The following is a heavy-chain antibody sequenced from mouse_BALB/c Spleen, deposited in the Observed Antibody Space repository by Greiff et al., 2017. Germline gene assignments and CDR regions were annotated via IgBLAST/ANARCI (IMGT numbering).Heavy chain of an antibody. CDR2: ISYSGST. J-gene: IGHJ3*01. Sequence: EVQLQESGPGLVKPSQSLSLTCTVTGYSITSDYAWNWIRQFPGNKLEWMGYISYSGSTSYNPSLKSRISITRDTSKNQFFLQLNSVTTEDTATAYCARSYYGNYPFAYWGQGTLVTVSA. CDR3: ARSYYGNYPFAY. CDR1: GYSITSDYA. V-gene: IGHV3-2*02. D-gene: IGHD2-10*01.